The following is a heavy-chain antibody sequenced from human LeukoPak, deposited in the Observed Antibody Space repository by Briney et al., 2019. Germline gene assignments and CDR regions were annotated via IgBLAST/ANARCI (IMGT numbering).Heavy chain of an antibody. V-gene: IGHV4-28*01. CDR3: ARYGKGRWLTSTRPFWYFDL. D-gene: IGHD5-24*01. CDR2: IYYSGST. CDR1: GYSISSSIW. J-gene: IGHJ2*01. Sequence: SETLSLTGAVSGYSISSSIWWGWIRQPPGKGLEWIGYIYYSGSTYYNPSLKSRVTMSVDTSKNQFSLKLSSVTAADTAVYYCARYGKGRWLTSTRPFWYFDLWGRGTLVTVSS.